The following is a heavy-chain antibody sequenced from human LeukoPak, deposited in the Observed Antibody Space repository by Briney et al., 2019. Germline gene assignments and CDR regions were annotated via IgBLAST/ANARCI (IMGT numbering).Heavy chain of an antibody. V-gene: IGHV4-61*02. D-gene: IGHD1-26*01. CDR1: GGSISSGSYY. Sequence: SQTLSLTCTVSGGSISSGSYYWSWIRQPAGKGLEWIGRIYTSGSTNYNPSLKSRVTISVDTSKNQFSLKLSSVTAADTAVYYCARHWSGSYRSYGFDYWGQGTLVTVSS. CDR3: ARHWSGSYRSYGFDY. J-gene: IGHJ4*02. CDR2: IYTSGST.